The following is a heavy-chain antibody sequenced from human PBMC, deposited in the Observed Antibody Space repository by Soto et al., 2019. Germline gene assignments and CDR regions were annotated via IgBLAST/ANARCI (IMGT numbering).Heavy chain of an antibody. D-gene: IGHD3-10*01. J-gene: IGHJ4*02. CDR1: GVSVTSGSSH. Sequence: QVQLQESGPGLVKPSETLSLTCNVSGVSVTSGSSHWSWIRQFPGKGLEWIGYSYYRGNTNYNPSLDTRVSISLDTAKNQFSLKLTSVTAADTDVYVWARDSTLRGGVGGGGLDYWGQGILVTVSS. CDR3: ARDSTLRGGVGGGGLDY. CDR2: SYYRGNT. V-gene: IGHV4-61*01.